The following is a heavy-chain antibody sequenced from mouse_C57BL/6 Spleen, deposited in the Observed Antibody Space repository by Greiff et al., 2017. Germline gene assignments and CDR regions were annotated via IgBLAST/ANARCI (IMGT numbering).Heavy chain of an antibody. D-gene: IGHD2-5*01. Sequence: VQLQQPGAELVRPGSSVKLSCKASGYTFTSYWMDWVKQRPGQGLEWIGNIYPSDSETHYNQKFKDKATLTVDKSSSTAYMQLSSLTSEDSAVYYCARGYSKGYYFDYWGQGTTLTVSS. V-gene: IGHV1-61*01. CDR1: GYTFTSYW. CDR2: IYPSDSET. J-gene: IGHJ2*01. CDR3: ARGYSKGYYFDY.